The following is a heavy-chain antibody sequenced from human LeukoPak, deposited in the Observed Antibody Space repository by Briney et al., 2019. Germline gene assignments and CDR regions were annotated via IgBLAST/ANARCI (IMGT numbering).Heavy chain of an antibody. J-gene: IGHJ4*02. Sequence: GGSLRLSCAASGFTFSSYSMYWVRQVPGKGLEWVSSISGSSNYMNYADSLRGRFTISRDNAKNSLYLQMNSLRAEDTAVYYCVRDLRSGSYWGRGTLVTVSS. CDR1: GFTFSSYS. CDR2: ISGSSNYM. V-gene: IGHV3-21*01. CDR3: VRDLRSGSY. D-gene: IGHD6-25*01.